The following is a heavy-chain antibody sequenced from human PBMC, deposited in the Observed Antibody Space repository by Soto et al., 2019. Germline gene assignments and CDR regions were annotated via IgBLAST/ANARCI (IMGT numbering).Heavy chain of an antibody. CDR2: IYYSGTT. Sequence: SETPSLTFTVSGGPVSSGHYYWSWIRQPPGKGLEWIGYIYYSGTTNYNPSLRSRVAMSVDTSKNQFSLKLSSVTAADTAVYYCGGLARARNTETRGPLGYFDLWGRGTLVTVSS. V-gene: IGHV4-61*01. J-gene: IGHJ2*01. CDR1: GGPVSSGHYY. D-gene: IGHD5-18*01. CDR3: GGLARARNTETRGPLGYFDL.